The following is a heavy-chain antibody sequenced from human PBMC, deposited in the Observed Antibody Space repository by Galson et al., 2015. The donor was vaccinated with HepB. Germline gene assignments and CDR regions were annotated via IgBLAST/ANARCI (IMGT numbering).Heavy chain of an antibody. CDR1: GDSVSSNSAA. V-gene: IGHV6-1*01. D-gene: IGHD5-24*01. CDR2: TYYRSKWYN. CDR3: ARDLGDGYKRSGIPAFDI. J-gene: IGHJ3*02. Sequence: CAISGDSVSSNSAAWNWIRQSPSRGLEWLGRTYYRSKWYNDYAVSVKGRITINPDTSKNQFSLQLNSVTPEDTAVYYCARDLGDGYKRSGIPAFDIWGQGTMVTVSS.